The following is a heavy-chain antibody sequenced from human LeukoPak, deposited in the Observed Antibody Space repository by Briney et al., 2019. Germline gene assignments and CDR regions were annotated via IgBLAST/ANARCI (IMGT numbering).Heavy chain of an antibody. J-gene: IGHJ4*02. Sequence: GGSLRLSCAASGFTFSSYAMSWVCQAPGKGLEWVSSISGNGGNTYSADSVKGRFTISRDNSKNTLYLQMNSLRAEDTAVYYCAKDYYGDYTPRAFDYWGQGTLVTVSS. V-gene: IGHV3-23*01. CDR2: ISGNGGNT. CDR3: AKDYYGDYTPRAFDY. CDR1: GFTFSSYA. D-gene: IGHD4-17*01.